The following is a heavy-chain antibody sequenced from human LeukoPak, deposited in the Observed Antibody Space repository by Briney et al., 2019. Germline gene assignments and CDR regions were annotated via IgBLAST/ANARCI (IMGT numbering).Heavy chain of an antibody. CDR3: ARELPIVEGDLDAFDI. D-gene: IGHD1-26*01. J-gene: IGHJ3*02. CDR1: GGSFSGYY. Sequence: ESSETLSLTCAVYGGSFSGYYWRRIRQPPGKGLEWIGEINHSGSTNYNPSLKSRVTISVDTSKNQFSLKLSSVTAADTAVYYCARELPIVEGDLDAFDIWGQGTMVTVSS. V-gene: IGHV4-34*01. CDR2: INHSGST.